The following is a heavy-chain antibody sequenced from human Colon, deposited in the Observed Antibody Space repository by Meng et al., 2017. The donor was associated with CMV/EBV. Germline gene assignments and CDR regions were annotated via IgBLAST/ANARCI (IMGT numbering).Heavy chain of an antibody. V-gene: IGHV1-8*01. J-gene: IGHJ4*02. CDR1: GYTFTSYD. CDR3: ARENSGYDNRRGFDY. Sequence: QVQLVQSGAEVKKPGASVRVSCKASGYTFTSYDINWVRQATGQGLEWMGWMNPNSGNTGYAQKFQGRVTMTRNTSISTAYMELSGLRSEDTAVYYCARENSGYDNRRGFDYWGQGTLVTVSS. CDR2: MNPNSGNT. D-gene: IGHD5-12*01.